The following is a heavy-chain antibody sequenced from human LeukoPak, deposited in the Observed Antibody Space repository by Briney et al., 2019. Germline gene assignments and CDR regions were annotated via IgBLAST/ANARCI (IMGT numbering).Heavy chain of an antibody. Sequence: PGGSLRLSCAASGFTFSSYTMNWLRQAPGEGLEWVSSITGSGSDIYYADSVKGRFTISRDNAKNSLYLQMNSLRAEDTAVYYCARDVYGDYANDYWGQGALVTVSS. CDR3: ARDVYGDYANDY. CDR1: GFTFSSYT. CDR2: ITGSGSDI. J-gene: IGHJ4*02. D-gene: IGHD4-17*01. V-gene: IGHV3-21*01.